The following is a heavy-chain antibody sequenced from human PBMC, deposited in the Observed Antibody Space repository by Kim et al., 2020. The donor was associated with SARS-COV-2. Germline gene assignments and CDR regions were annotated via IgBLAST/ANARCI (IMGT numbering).Heavy chain of an antibody. CDR2: IKSNSSYI. J-gene: IGHJ4*02. CDR1: GFTFSSYR. CDR3: ARGYSIGDFDY. Sequence: GGSLRLSCAASGFTFSSYRMNWVRQAPGKGLVWVSSIKSNSSYIYYADSVKGRFTISRDNAKNSLYLQMNTLRAEDTAVYYCARGYSIGDFDYWGQGTLVTVSS. D-gene: IGHD6-19*01. V-gene: IGHV3-21*01.